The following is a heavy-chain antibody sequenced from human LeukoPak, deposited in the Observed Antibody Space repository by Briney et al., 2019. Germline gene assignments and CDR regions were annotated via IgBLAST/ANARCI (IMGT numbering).Heavy chain of an antibody. CDR2: IYHSDNT. CDR3: ARVVTMVREITSDTFDI. J-gene: IGHJ3*02. CDR1: GGSISPYY. D-gene: IGHD3-10*01. Sequence: SETLSLTCIVSGGSISPYYWTWIRQPPGNGLEWIGYIYHSDNTNYNPSLKSRVTISVDTSKNQLSLKLNSVTAADTAVYYCARVVTMVREITSDTFDIWGQGTMVTVSS. V-gene: IGHV4-59*01.